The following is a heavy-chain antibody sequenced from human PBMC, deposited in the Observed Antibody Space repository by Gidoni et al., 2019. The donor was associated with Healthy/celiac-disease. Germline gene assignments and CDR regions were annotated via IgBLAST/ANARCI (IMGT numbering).Heavy chain of an antibody. CDR3: AKDRSVITFGGVIAFDY. CDR1: GFTFRSYA. CDR2: ISGSGGST. D-gene: IGHD3-16*02. Sequence: EVQLLESGGGWVQPGGSLRLSCAASGFTFRSYAMSWVRQAPGKGREWVSAISGSGGSTYDADSVKGRFTISRDNSKNTLYLQMNSLRAEDTAVYYCAKDRSVITFGGVIAFDYWGQGTLVTVSS. J-gene: IGHJ4*02. V-gene: IGHV3-23*01.